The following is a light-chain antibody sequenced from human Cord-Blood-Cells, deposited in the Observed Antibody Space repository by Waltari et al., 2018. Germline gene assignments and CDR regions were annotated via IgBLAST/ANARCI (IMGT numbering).Light chain of an antibody. CDR2: DVS. CDR3: CSYAGSYTFV. V-gene: IGLV2-11*01. J-gene: IGLJ1*01. Sequence: QSALPQPRPVSGSPGPSVTIPCTGTSSDVGGYNYVSWYQQHPGKAPKLMIYDVSKRPSGVPDRFSGSKSGNTASLTISGLQAEDEADYYCCSYAGSYTFVFGTGTKVTVL. CDR1: SSDVGGYNY.